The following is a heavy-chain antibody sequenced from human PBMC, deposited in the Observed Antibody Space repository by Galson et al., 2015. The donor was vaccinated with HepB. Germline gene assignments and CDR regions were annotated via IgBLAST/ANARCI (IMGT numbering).Heavy chain of an antibody. V-gene: IGHV3-7*03. Sequence: SLRLSCAASGFTFSSYWMSWVRQAPGKGLEWVANIKQDGSEKYYVDSVKGRFTISRDNAKNSLYLQMNSLRAEDTAVYYCAREKGGNDYALGYWGQGTLVTVSS. J-gene: IGHJ4*02. CDR3: AREKGGNDYALGY. D-gene: IGHD4/OR15-4a*01. CDR1: GFTFSSYW. CDR2: IKQDGSEK.